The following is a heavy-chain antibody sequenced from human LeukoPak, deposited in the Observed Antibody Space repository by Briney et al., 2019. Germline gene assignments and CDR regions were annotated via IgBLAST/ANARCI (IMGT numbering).Heavy chain of an antibody. CDR1: GGSISSYY. J-gene: IGHJ3*02. Sequence: PSETLSLTCTVSGGSISSYYWSWIRQPPGKGLEWIGYIYYSGSTNYNPSLKSRVTISVDTSKNQFSLKLSSVTAADTAVYYCASRQRWPSLDAFDIWGQGTMVTVSS. D-gene: IGHD5-24*01. CDR2: IYYSGST. CDR3: ASRQRWPSLDAFDI. V-gene: IGHV4-59*01.